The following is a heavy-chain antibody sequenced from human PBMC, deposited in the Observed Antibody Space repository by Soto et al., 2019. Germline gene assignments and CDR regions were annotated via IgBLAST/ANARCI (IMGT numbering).Heavy chain of an antibody. Sequence: QVPLVESGGGVVQPGRSLRLSCAASGFTFSSYGMHWVRQAPGKGLEWVAVIWYDGSNKYYADSVKGRFTISRDNSKNTLYVQMNSRRAEDTAVYYCARGYSSSWYGRYFDYWGQGTLVTVSS. V-gene: IGHV3-33*01. J-gene: IGHJ4*02. D-gene: IGHD6-13*01. CDR1: GFTFSSYG. CDR2: IWYDGSNK. CDR3: ARGYSSSWYGRYFDY.